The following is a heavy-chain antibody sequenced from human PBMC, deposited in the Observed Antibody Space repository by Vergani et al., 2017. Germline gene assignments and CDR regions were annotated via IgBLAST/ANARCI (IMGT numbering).Heavy chain of an antibody. J-gene: IGHJ6*02. D-gene: IGHD2-15*01. Sequence: QVQLVQSGAEVKKPGSSVKVSCKASGGTFSSYAISWVRQAPGQGLEWMGGIIPIFGTANYAQKFQGRVTITADESTSTAYMELSSLRSEDTAVYYCASTWRGGSCYYYYYGMDGWSQGSSVTVSS. CDR2: IIPIFGTA. V-gene: IGHV1-69*12. CDR3: ASTWRGGSCYYYYYGMDG. CDR1: GGTFSSYA.